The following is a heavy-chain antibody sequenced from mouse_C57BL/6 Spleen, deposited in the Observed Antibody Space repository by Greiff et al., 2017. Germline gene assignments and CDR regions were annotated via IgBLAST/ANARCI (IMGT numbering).Heavy chain of an antibody. V-gene: IGHV1-53*01. CDR2: INPSNGGT. D-gene: IGHD2-4*01. Sequence: QVQLQQPGTELVKPGASVKLFCKASGYTFTSYWMHWVKQRPGQGLEWIGNINPSNGGTNYNEKFKSKATLTVDKSYSTAYMQLSSLTSEGSAVYYCARAYYDYAWFAYWGQGTLVTGAA. CDR1: GYTFTSYW. CDR3: ARAYYDYAWFAY. J-gene: IGHJ3*01.